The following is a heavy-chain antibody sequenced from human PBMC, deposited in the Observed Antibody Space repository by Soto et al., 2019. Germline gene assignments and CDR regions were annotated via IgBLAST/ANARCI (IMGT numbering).Heavy chain of an antibody. D-gene: IGHD5-18*01. J-gene: IGHJ4*02. Sequence: EVQLLESGGGLVQPGGSLILSCAASGFTFSRYAMSWVRQAPGKGLEWVSAISGSGGSTDYVDSVKGRFTISRDNSKNTRYLQMNGLTAEDTAVYYCAKLRSYSYGPGAYFDYCGQGTMVTVSS. CDR2: ISGSGGST. V-gene: IGHV3-23*01. CDR3: AKLRSYSYGPGAYFDY. CDR1: GFTFSRYA.